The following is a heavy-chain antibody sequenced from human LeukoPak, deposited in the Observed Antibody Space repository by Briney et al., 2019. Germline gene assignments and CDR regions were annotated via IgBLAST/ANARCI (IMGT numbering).Heavy chain of an antibody. D-gene: IGHD7-27*01. J-gene: IGHJ4*02. CDR2: IIPIFGTA. CDR1: GGTFSSYA. CDR3: ELFRTGEALVFDY. V-gene: IGHV1-69*05. Sequence: ASVKVSCKASGGTFSSYAISWVRQAPGQGLEWMGGIIPIFGTANYAQKFQGRVTITTDESTSTAYMELSSLRSEDTAVYYCELFRTGEALVFDYWGQGTLVTVSS.